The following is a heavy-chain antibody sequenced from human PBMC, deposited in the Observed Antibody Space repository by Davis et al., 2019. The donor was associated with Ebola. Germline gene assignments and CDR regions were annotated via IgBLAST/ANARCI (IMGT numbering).Heavy chain of an antibody. V-gene: IGHV6-1*01. CDR3: TRGWFRSGMDV. CDR2: TYYNSKWYN. J-gene: IGHJ6*02. CDR1: GDSVSGSNGA. Sequence: SETLSLTCAISGDSVSGSNGAWNWIRQSPSRGLEWLGRTYYNSKWYNDYAISVKSRITVNPDTSKNQFSLLLNSVTPEDTAIYYCTRGWFRSGMDVWGQGTTITVSS. D-gene: IGHD6-19*01.